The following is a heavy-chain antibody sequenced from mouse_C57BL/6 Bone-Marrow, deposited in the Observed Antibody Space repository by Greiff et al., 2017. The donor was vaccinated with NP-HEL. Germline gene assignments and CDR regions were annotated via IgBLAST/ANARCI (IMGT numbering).Heavy chain of an antibody. CDR2: IDPENGDT. CDR1: GFNIKDDY. D-gene: IGHD1-1*02. Sequence: VQLQQSGAELVRPGASVKLSCTASGFNIKDDYMHWVKQRPEQGLEWIGWIDPENGDTEYASKFKGKATITADTSSNTAYLQLSGLTSEDTAVYFWTTSCFYGWGQGTTLTVSS. J-gene: IGHJ2*01. V-gene: IGHV14-4*01. CDR3: TTSCFYG.